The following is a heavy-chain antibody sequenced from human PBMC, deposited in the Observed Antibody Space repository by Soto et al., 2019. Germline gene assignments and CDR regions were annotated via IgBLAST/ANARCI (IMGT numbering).Heavy chain of an antibody. CDR3: ARDRGSVVVAATAGWFDP. V-gene: IGHV1-69*13. Sequence: GASVKVSCKASGGTFSSYAISWVRQAPGQGLEWMGGIIPIFGTANYAQKFQGRVTITADESTSTAYMELSSLRSEDTAVYYCARDRGSVVVAATAGWFDPWGQGTLVT. CDR1: GGTFSSYA. J-gene: IGHJ5*02. D-gene: IGHD2-15*01. CDR2: IIPIFGTA.